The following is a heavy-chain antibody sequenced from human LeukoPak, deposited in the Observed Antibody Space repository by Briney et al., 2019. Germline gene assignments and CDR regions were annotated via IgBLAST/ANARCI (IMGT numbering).Heavy chain of an antibody. CDR2: IDNDGSDR. D-gene: IGHD5-18*01. CDR3: AGGGYHHGFDI. J-gene: IGHJ3*02. V-gene: IGHV3-74*01. Sequence: GGSLRLSCAASGFTFRNYWIHWVRQAPGKGLVWISRIDNDGSDRIYADSVKGRFTISRDNAKNTLYLQMNSLRAEDTAVYYCAGGGYHHGFDIWGQGTMVTVSS. CDR1: GFTFRNYW.